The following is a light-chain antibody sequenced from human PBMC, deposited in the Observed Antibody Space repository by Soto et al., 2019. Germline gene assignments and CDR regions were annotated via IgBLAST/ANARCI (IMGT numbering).Light chain of an antibody. V-gene: IGKV1-5*03. Sequence: DIQMTLYPSARSGSLGDRLTITCLASQTISSWVAWYQQKPGKAPKLLIYKASTLKSGVPSRFSGSGSGTEFTLTISSLQPDDFASYYCQQDNILSGTFGQGVNVDIK. CDR2: KAS. CDR3: QQDNILSGT. J-gene: IGKJ1*01. CDR1: QTISSW.